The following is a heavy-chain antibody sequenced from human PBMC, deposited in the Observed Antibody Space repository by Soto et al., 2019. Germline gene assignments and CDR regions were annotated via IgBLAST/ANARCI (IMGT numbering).Heavy chain of an antibody. CDR2: INPNSGDT. Sequence: ASVKVSCKASGYTFTGYYMHWVRQAPGQGLEGMGWINPNSGDTNYAQKFQGRVTMTWDTSISTAYMELSRLRADDTAVYYCARDSLGYCSGGSCYRNAGSDWFDPWGQGTLVTVSS. CDR1: GYTFTGYY. V-gene: IGHV1-2*02. J-gene: IGHJ5*02. CDR3: ARDSLGYCSGGSCYRNAGSDWFDP. D-gene: IGHD2-15*01.